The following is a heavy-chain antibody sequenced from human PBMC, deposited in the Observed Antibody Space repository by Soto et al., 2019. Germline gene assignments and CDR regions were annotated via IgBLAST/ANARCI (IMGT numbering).Heavy chain of an antibody. Sequence: QAGGSLRLSCAASGFTFSSYWMSWVRQAPGKGLEWVANIKQDGSEKYYVDSVKGRFTISRDDAKNSLYLQMNSLRAEDTAVYYCARDRYQLAFDYWGQGTLVTVSS. CDR1: GFTFSSYW. J-gene: IGHJ4*02. D-gene: IGHD6-6*01. CDR2: IKQDGSEK. CDR3: ARDRYQLAFDY. V-gene: IGHV3-7*03.